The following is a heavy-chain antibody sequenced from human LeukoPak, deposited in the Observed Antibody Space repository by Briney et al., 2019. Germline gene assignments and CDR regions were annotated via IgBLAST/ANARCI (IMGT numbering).Heavy chain of an antibody. CDR2: ISGSGGNT. D-gene: IGHD5-24*01. V-gene: IGHV3-23*01. Sequence: GGSLRLSCAASGFTFSSYAMNWVRQAPGKGLEWVSGISGSGGNTYYADSVKGRFTISRDNSKSTLYLQMNSLRAEDTAVYYCARDRTGHNPGDYWGQGTLVTVSA. CDR3: ARDRTGHNPGDY. CDR1: GFTFSSYA. J-gene: IGHJ4*02.